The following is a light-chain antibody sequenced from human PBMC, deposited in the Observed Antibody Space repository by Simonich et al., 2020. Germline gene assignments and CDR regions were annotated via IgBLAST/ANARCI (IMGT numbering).Light chain of an antibody. Sequence: FMLTQPHSVSESPGQTVTISCTRSSGSIASNYVQWYQQRPGSAPTTVIYEDNHRPSGVPDRFSGSIDSSSNSSSLTISGLKTEDEADYYCQSYDSSNWVFGGGTKLTVL. CDR2: EDN. CDR3: QSYDSSNWV. J-gene: IGLJ3*02. V-gene: IGLV6-57*03. CDR1: SGSIASNY.